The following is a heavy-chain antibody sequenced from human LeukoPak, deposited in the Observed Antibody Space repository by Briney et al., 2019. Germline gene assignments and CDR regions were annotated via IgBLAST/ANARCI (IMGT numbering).Heavy chain of an antibody. J-gene: IGHJ6*03. CDR1: GYTFTSYY. CDR3: ASHLRIAAADDLYYYYMDV. Sequence: GASVKVSCKASGYTFTSYYMHWVRQAPGQRLEWMGIINPSGGSTSYAQKFQGRVTMTRDMSTSTVYMELSSLRSEDTAVYYCASHLRIAAADDLYYYYMDVWGKGTTVTVSS. V-gene: IGHV1-46*01. CDR2: INPSGGST. D-gene: IGHD6-13*01.